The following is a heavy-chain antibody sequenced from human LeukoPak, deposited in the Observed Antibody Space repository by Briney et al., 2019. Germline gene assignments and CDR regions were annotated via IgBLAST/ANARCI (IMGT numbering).Heavy chain of an antibody. CDR3: AKGHSGSYYSG. Sequence: QPSETLSLTCTVSAGSISGYYWSWIRQAPGKGLEWIGYIYYSGSTSYNPPLKSRVTISVDTSKNQFSLKLTSVTAADTAVYYCAKGHSGSYYSGWGQGTLVTVSS. CDR1: AGSISGYY. V-gene: IGHV4-59*01. CDR2: IYYSGST. J-gene: IGHJ4*02. D-gene: IGHD3-10*01.